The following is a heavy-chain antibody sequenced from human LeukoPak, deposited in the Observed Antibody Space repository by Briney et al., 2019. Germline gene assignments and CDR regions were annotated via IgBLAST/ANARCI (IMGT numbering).Heavy chain of an antibody. J-gene: IGHJ6*02. D-gene: IGHD6-13*01. V-gene: IGHV1-46*01. CDR2: INPSGGST. Sequence: ASVKASCKASGYTFTSYYMHWVRQAPGQGLEWMGIINPSGGSTSYAQKFQGRVTMTRDTSTSTVYMELSSLRSEDTAVYYCARDLTPSSSWTPYYYYGMDVWGQGTTVTVSS. CDR1: GYTFTSYY. CDR3: ARDLTPSSSWTPYYYYGMDV.